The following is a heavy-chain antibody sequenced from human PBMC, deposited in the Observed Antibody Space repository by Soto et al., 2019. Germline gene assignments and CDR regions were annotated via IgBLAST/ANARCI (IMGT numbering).Heavy chain of an antibody. V-gene: IGHV3-74*01. D-gene: IGHD3-16*01. CDR3: ARGHHYVWWIDY. Sequence: EVQLVESGGGLVQPGGSLRLSCAASGFTFSSYWMHWVRQAPGKGLVWVSRINSDGSSTSYADSVKGRFTISRDNAKNTLYLQMTSLSDEDTAVYYCARGHHYVWWIDYWGQGTLVTVSS. CDR2: INSDGSST. CDR1: GFTFSSYW. J-gene: IGHJ4*02.